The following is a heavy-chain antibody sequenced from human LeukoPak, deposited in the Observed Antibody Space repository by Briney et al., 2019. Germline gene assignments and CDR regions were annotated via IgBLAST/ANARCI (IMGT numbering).Heavy chain of an antibody. CDR2: IYYSGST. J-gene: IGHJ4*02. D-gene: IGHD7-27*01. CDR3: ARVVTGRLDY. CDR1: GGSNSGHY. V-gene: IGHV4-59*11. Sequence: LDTLSLTCTVSGGSNSGHYWSWIRQPPGKGLECIGDIYYSGSTNYNPSLKSRVTISVDTSKNQFSLKLSSVTAADTAVYYCARVVTGRLDYWGQRTLVTVSS.